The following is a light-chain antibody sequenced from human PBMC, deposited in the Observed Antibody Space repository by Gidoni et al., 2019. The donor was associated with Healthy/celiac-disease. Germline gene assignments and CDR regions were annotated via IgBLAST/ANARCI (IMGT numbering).Light chain of an antibody. CDR2: QAR. J-gene: IGLJ2*01. Sequence: SYELTQPPSVSVSPGQTASIPCSGDKLGDKYACWYQQKPGQSPVLVIYQARNLPSGISERFSGSNSGNTAPLIISGTQAMDEADYYLQAWDSSTVVFGGGTKLTVL. CDR3: QAWDSSTVV. V-gene: IGLV3-1*01. CDR1: KLGDKY.